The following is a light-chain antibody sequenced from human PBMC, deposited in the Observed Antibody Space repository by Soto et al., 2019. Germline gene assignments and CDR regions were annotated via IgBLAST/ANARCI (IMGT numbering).Light chain of an antibody. CDR1: SSNIGAGYD. Sequence: QSVLTQPPSVSGAPGQRVTISCTGSSSNIGAGYDVHWYQQLPGTAPKLLIYVNSNRPSGVPDRFSGSKSGTSAFLAITGRQAEDEADYYCQSYDSSLSGYVVFGGGTKLTVL. CDR3: QSYDSSLSGYVV. J-gene: IGLJ2*01. V-gene: IGLV1-40*01. CDR2: VNS.